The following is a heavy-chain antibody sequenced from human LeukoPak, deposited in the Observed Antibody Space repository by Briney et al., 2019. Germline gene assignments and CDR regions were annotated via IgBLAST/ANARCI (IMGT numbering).Heavy chain of an antibody. CDR3: ARPRGAMVRGVMGYFDY. Sequence: GESLKISCKGSGYSFTSYWIGWVRQMPGKGLEWTGIIYPGDSDTRYSPSFQGQVTISADKSISTAYLQWSSLKASDTAMYYCARPRGAMVRGVMGYFDYWGPGTLVTVSS. CDR2: IYPGDSDT. CDR1: GYSFTSYW. J-gene: IGHJ4*02. V-gene: IGHV5-51*01. D-gene: IGHD3-10*01.